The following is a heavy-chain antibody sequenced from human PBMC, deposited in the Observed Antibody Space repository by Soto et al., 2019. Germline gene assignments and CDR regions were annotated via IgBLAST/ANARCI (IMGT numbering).Heavy chain of an antibody. V-gene: IGHV3-30*18. CDR3: AKDTDRGLGAFID. CDR1: GFTFSSYG. CDR2: ISYDGSNK. J-gene: IGHJ4*02. D-gene: IGHD3-10*01. Sequence: GGSLRLSCAASGFTFSSYGMHWVRQAPGKGLEWVAVISYDGSNKYYADSVKGRFTISRDNSKNTLYLQMNSLRAEDTAVYYCAKDTDRGLGAFIDWGQGTLVTVSS.